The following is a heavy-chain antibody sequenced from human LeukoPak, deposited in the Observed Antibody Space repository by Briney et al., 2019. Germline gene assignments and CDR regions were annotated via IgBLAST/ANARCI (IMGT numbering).Heavy chain of an antibody. V-gene: IGHV3-13*01. CDR3: ARAAAGTLAFDI. CDR2: IGTAGDT. D-gene: IGHD6-13*01. CDR1: GFTFSSYD. J-gene: IGHJ3*02. Sequence: TGGSLRLSCAASGFTFSSYDMHWVRQATRKGLEWVSAIGTAGDTYYPGSVKGRFTISRENAKNSLYLQMNSLRAGDTAVYYCARAAAGTLAFDIWGQGTMVSVSS.